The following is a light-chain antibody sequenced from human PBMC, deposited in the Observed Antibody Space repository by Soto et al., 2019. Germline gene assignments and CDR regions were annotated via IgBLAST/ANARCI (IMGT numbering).Light chain of an antibody. Sequence: EIVLTQSPATLSLSPGDRATLSCRASQSVSSYLAWYQQKPGQAPRLLIYDASNRATGIPARFSGSGSGTDFTLTISSLEPEDFAVYYCQQRSNWPFTFGGGTKVEIK. J-gene: IGKJ4*01. CDR2: DAS. V-gene: IGKV3-11*01. CDR1: QSVSSY. CDR3: QQRSNWPFT.